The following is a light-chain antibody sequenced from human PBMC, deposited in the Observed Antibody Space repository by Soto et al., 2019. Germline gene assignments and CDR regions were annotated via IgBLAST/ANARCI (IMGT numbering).Light chain of an antibody. Sequence: QSALTQPASVSGSPGQSITISCTGTSSDVGGYNYVSWYQQHPGKAPKLMIYDVSNRPPGVSNRFSGSKSGNTASLTISGLQAEDEADYYCSSYTSSRYVFGTGTKVTVL. V-gene: IGLV2-14*01. J-gene: IGLJ1*01. CDR2: DVS. CDR3: SSYTSSRYV. CDR1: SSDVGGYNY.